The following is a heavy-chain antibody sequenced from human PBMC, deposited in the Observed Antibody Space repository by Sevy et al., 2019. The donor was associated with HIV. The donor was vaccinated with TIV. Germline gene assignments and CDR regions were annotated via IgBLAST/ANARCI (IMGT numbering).Heavy chain of an antibody. CDR3: ARVGRSDAFDI. Sequence: GGSLRLSCAASGFTFSSYSMNWVRQAPGKGLEWVSSISSSSSYIYYADSVKGRFTISRDNAKNSLYLQMNSLRAEDTAVYYCARVGRSDAFDIWGQGTMVTVSS. J-gene: IGHJ3*02. CDR1: GFTFSSYS. CDR2: ISSSSSYI. V-gene: IGHV3-21*01.